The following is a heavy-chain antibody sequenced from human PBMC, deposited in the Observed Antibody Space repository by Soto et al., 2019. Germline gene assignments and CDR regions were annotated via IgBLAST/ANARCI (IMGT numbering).Heavy chain of an antibody. CDR3: ARASYSSSWYGSYYYYYGMDV. D-gene: IGHD6-13*01. CDR1: GFIFSSSG. V-gene: IGHV3-33*01. Sequence: HPGESLRLSCAASGFIFSSSGRHRVPQAPGMGLEWVAVIWYDGSNKYYADSVKGRFTISRDNSKNTLYLQMNSLRAEDTAVYYCARASYSSSWYGSYYYYYGMDVWGQGT. J-gene: IGHJ6*02. CDR2: IWYDGSNK.